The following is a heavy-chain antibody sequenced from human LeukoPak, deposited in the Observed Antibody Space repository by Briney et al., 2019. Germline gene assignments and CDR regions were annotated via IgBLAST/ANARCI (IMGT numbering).Heavy chain of an antibody. Sequence: GGSLRLSCAASGFTFSSYGMHWVRQAPGKGLEWVAVIWYDGSNKYYADSVKGRFTISRDNSKNTLYLQMNSLRAEDTAVYYCAREGHTYGSDYWGQGTLVTVSS. D-gene: IGHD3-10*01. J-gene: IGHJ4*02. CDR1: GFTFSSYG. V-gene: IGHV3-33*01. CDR3: AREGHTYGSDY. CDR2: IWYDGSNK.